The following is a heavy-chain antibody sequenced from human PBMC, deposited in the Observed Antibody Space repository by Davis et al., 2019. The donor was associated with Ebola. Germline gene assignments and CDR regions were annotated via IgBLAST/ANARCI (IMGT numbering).Heavy chain of an antibody. CDR3: AKDMALGTYYYDSSGSPYYYYGMDV. CDR2: ISSSGSTI. Sequence: GESLKISCAASGFTFSDYYMSWIRQAPGKGLEWVSYISSSGSTIYYADSVKGRFTISRDNAKNSLYLQMNSLRAEDTALYYCAKDMALGTYYYDSSGSPYYYYGMDVWGKGTTVTVSS. V-gene: IGHV3-11*01. D-gene: IGHD3-22*01. CDR1: GFTFSDYY. J-gene: IGHJ6*04.